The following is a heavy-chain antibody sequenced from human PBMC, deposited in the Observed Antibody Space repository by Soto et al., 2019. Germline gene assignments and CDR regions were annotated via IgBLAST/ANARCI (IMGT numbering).Heavy chain of an antibody. J-gene: IGHJ5*02. D-gene: IGHD1-1*01. Sequence: SETLSLTCIVSGGSMSGYEWAWIRESPARGLQYIGAVSDYTSGDSNPSFRSRVSISMDSSKRQFSLSLHSVTAADTATYYCASLVSAGVNNMHIDIWRQGALVTVSS. V-gene: IGHV4-59*08. CDR1: GGSMSGYE. CDR3: ASLVSAGVNNMHIDI. CDR2: VSDYTSG.